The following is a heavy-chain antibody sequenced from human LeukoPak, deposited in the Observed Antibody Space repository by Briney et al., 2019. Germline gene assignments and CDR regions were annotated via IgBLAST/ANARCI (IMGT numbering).Heavy chain of an antibody. V-gene: IGHV3-48*02. D-gene: IGHD2-21*02. J-gene: IGHJ4*02. CDR2: ISSSSSTI. CDR3: AREYCGGDCHSYYFDY. Sequence: GGSPRLSCVASGFTFSNYNMNWVRQAPGKGLEWVSYISSSSSTIYYADSVKGRFTISRDNAKNSLYLQMNSLRDEDTAVYYCAREYCGGDCHSYYFDYWGQGTLVTVSS. CDR1: GFTFSNYN.